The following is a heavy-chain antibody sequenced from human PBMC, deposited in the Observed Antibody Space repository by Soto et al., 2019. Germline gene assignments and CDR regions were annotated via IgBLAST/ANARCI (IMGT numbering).Heavy chain of an antibody. CDR3: GGGGGHSCYDGHAS. V-gene: IGHV3-53*01. J-gene: IGHJ5*02. D-gene: IGHD5-12*01. CDR1: GFTVSTTY. Sequence: EVQLVESGGGLIHPGGSLRLSCGASGFTVSTTYMSLVRQAPGKGLEWVSTMYTGGSTSYADSVKGRFTISRNNSRNTLYLQMNSVGVEDTAVSYCGGGGGHSCYDGHASWGQGTLVPVSS. CDR2: MYTGGST.